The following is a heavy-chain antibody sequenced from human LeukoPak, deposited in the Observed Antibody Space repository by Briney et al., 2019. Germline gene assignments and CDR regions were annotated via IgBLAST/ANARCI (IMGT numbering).Heavy chain of an antibody. D-gene: IGHD2-15*01. CDR2: VSDTGGST. CDR3: ARDVADAFDI. CDR1: GFTFSSYG. Sequence: GGSLRLSCAASGFTFSSYGMSWVRQAPGKGLEWVSGVSDTGGSTNYADSVKGRFTISRDNSKNTVYLQMNSLRAEDTAVYYCARDVADAFDIWGQGTMVTVSS. J-gene: IGHJ3*02. V-gene: IGHV3-23*01.